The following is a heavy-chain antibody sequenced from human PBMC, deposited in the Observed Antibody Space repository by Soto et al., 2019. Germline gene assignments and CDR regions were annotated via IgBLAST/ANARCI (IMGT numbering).Heavy chain of an antibody. V-gene: IGHV3-33*01. D-gene: IGHD6-6*01. J-gene: IGHJ4*02. CDR3: GAARPNFDY. CDR2: IWYDGSNK. Sequence: GGSLRLSCAASGFRCSTYGMHWVRQDPGKGLEWVAVIWYDGSNKYYADSVKGRFTISRDNSKNTLYLQMNSLRAEDTAVYYCGAARPNFDYWGQGTLVTVSS. CDR1: GFRCSTYG.